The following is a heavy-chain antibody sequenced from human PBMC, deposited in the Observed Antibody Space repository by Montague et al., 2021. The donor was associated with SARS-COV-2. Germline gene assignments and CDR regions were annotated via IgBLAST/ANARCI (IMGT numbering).Heavy chain of an antibody. J-gene: IGHJ4*02. V-gene: IGHV4-39*02. CDR2: IYYSGTT. D-gene: IGHD3-10*01. CDR1: SGSIISSGYY. CDR3: ARGMIRGVTTPFDY. Sequence: SETLSLTCSVSSGSIISSGYYWGWIRQPPGKELEWIGNIYYSGTTYYSPSLQSRGTISVDTSKNHLSLRLSSVTAADTAVYFCARGMIRGVTTPFDYWGQGSRVTVSS.